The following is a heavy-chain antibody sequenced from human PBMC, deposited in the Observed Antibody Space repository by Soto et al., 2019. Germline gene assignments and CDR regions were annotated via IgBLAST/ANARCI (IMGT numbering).Heavy chain of an antibody. D-gene: IGHD6-19*01. J-gene: IGHJ4*02. CDR1: GFSLANFP. V-gene: IGHV3-48*01. Sequence: GGSLRLSCVASGFSLANFPMNWVRQTPGKGLEWISYISPRGDNIYYADSVKGRFTISRDNSKNTPYLQMNSLRAEDTAVYYCARSVAVAGYYFDYWGQGTLVTVSS. CDR2: ISPRGDNI. CDR3: ARSVAVAGYYFDY.